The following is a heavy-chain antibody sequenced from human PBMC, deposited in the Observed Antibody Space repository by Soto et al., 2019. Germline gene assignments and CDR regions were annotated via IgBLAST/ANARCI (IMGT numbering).Heavy chain of an antibody. J-gene: IGHJ4*02. V-gene: IGHV4-59*02. Sequence: QVQLQESGPGLVKPSETLPLTCSVSDGSVTGYCWSWIRQPPGKGLEWIGCIDYNGRAHYNPSLTXRXTXSXXTSNNPFALKLSSVTTTDTAVSYCARGPDHSKVGYWGQGTLVTVSS. CDR1: DGSVTGYC. CDR3: ARGPDHSKVGY. CDR2: IDYNGRA. D-gene: IGHD4-4*01.